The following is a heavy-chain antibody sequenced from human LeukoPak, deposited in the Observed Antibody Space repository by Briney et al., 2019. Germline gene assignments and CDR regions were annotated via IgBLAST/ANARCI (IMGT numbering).Heavy chain of an antibody. CDR3: ASRVPNVLRFLEWSRGEYGMDV. CDR1: GYTFTSYD. V-gene: IGHV1-8*01. J-gene: IGHJ6*02. D-gene: IGHD3-3*01. CDR2: MNPNSGNT. Sequence: GASVKVSCKASGYTFTSYDINWVRQATGQGPEWMGWMNPNSGNTGYAQKFQGRVTMTRNTSISTAYMELSSLRSEDTAVYYCASRVPNVLRFLEWSRGEYGMDVWGQGTTVTVSS.